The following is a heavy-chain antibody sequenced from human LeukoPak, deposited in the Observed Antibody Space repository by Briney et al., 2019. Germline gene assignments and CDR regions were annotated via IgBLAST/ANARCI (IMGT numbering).Heavy chain of an antibody. D-gene: IGHD2-15*01. CDR3: ARDSGYCSGGSCYYYYYGMDV. V-gene: IGHV4-34*01. CDR1: GGSFSGYY. CDR2: INHSGST. J-gene: IGHJ6*02. Sequence: SETLSLTCAVYGGSFSGYYWSWIRQPPGKGLEWIGEINHSGSTNYNPSLKSRVTISVDTSKNQLSLKLSSVTAADTAVYYCARDSGYCSGGSCYYYYYGMDVWGQGATATVSS.